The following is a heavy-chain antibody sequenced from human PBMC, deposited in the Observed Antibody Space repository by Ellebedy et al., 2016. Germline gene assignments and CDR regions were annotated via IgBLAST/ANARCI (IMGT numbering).Heavy chain of an antibody. Sequence: GESLKISXAASGFTFSTYWMSWVRQTPGKGLEWVSYISPTSGSTIYYADSVKGRFTISRDNAKNSVYLQMNSLRDEDTAVYYCTRGGLDNSFDVWGQGTMVTVSS. D-gene: IGHD3-16*01. CDR3: TRGGLDNSFDV. J-gene: IGHJ3*01. CDR2: ISPTSGSTI. CDR1: GFTFSTYW. V-gene: IGHV3-48*02.